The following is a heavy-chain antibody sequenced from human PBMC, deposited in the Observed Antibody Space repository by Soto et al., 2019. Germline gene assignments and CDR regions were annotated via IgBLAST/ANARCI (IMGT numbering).Heavy chain of an antibody. J-gene: IGHJ6*02. V-gene: IGHV1-69*13. CDR2: IIPMFPTA. D-gene: IGHD2-21*02. CDR3: ARDDATYCGGDCYRYFYYGMDV. Sequence: SVKVSCKASGGTFSSHAISWVRQAPGQGLEWVGGIIPMFPTADYAQRFQGRVTITADDSTTTVYMELSGLRSEDTAMYYCARDDATYCGGDCYRYFYYGMDVWGQGTTVTVSS. CDR1: GGTFSSHA.